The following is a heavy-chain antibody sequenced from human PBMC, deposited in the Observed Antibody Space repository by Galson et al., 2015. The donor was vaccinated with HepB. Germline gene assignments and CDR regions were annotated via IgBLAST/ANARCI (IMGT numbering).Heavy chain of an antibody. J-gene: IGHJ5*02. CDR3: ARGFLLKGFDP. CDR2: AYYSTKWKT. Sequence: CAISGDSVSSHRAAWNWIRQSPSGGLEWLGRAYYSTKWKTDYAVSVKSRITISSDTSKNHLSLQLNSVTPEDTAVYYCARGFLLKGFDPWGQGTLVTVSS. D-gene: IGHD2/OR15-2a*01. V-gene: IGHV6-1*01. CDR1: GDSVSSHRAA.